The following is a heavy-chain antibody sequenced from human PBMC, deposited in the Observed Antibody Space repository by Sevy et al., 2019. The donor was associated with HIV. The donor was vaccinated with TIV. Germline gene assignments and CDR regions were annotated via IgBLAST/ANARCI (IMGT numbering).Heavy chain of an antibody. D-gene: IGHD6-19*01. CDR1: GFTFTNYG. Sequence: GGSLRLSCAASGFTFTNYGVHWVRQAPGKGLEWVSGISNSGANTYYADSVRGRFTVSRDNSKNTVYLQLNRLRAEDTAIYYCAKEWTLLSDGYGEFDYWGQGTLVTVSS. CDR2: ISNSGANT. J-gene: IGHJ4*02. CDR3: AKEWTLLSDGYGEFDY. V-gene: IGHV3-23*01.